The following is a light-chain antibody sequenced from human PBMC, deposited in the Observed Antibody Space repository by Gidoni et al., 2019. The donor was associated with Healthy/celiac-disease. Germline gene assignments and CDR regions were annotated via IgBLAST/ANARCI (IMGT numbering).Light chain of an antibody. Sequence: DIVMTQSLLSLPVTPGEPASISCRSSQSLLHSNGYNYLDWYLQKPGQSPQLLIYLGSNRASGVPDRFSGSGSGTDFTLKISRVEAEDVGVYYCMQALQTPLTFXPXTKVDIK. CDR2: LGS. CDR1: QSLLHSNGYNY. CDR3: MQALQTPLT. J-gene: IGKJ3*01. V-gene: IGKV2-28*01.